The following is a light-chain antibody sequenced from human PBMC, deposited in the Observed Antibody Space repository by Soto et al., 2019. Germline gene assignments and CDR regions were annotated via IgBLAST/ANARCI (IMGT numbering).Light chain of an antibody. Sequence: EIVLTQSPATLSLSPGERATLSCRASQSVSSYLAWYQQKPGQAPMLLIYDPSNRATGIPARFSGSGSGTDYTSTISSLEPEDFAVYYCQQRSNWTKTFGPGTQVDIK. V-gene: IGKV3-11*01. J-gene: IGKJ3*01. CDR1: QSVSSY. CDR3: QQRSNWTKT. CDR2: DPS.